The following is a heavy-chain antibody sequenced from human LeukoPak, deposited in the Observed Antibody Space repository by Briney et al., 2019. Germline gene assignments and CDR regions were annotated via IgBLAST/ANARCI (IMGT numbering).Heavy chain of an antibody. CDR3: AREIWGGSFDE. D-gene: IGHD3-3*01. CDR1: GLPFSDLY. J-gene: IGHJ4*02. CDR2: IGRSGTNM. Sequence: GGSLRLSCAASGLPFSDLYMSWIRQAPGKGLEWVSYIGRSGTNMYYADSVKGRFTISRDSAKNSVYLQMDSLRAEDTAVYYCAREIWGGSFDEWGQGALVTVSS. V-gene: IGHV3-11*01.